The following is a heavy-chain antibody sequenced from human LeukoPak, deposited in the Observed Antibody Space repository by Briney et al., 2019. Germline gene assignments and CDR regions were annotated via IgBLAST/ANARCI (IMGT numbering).Heavy chain of an antibody. Sequence: ASVKVSCKVSGYTLTELSMHWVRQAPGKGLEWLGGFDPEDGETIYAQKFQGRVTMTEDTSTDTAYMELSSLRSEDTAVYYCATDEGGPSFSGPSAVAFDIWGQGTMVTVSS. V-gene: IGHV1-24*01. J-gene: IGHJ3*02. CDR3: ATDEGGPSFSGPSAVAFDI. CDR2: FDPEDGET. D-gene: IGHD2-15*01. CDR1: GYTLTELS.